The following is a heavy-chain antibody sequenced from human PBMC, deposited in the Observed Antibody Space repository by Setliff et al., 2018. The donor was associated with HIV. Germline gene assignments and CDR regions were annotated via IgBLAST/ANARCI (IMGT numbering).Heavy chain of an antibody. CDR2: IDHSGST. Sequence: PSETLSLTCAVYGGSFNDYYWTWIRQPPGKGLKWIGEIDHSGSTKYHASLKSRVTISIDTSKNQISLKLSSVTAADTAVYYCARGLNYYGSGSYLPLGYWGQGTLVTVSS. CDR1: GGSFNDYY. J-gene: IGHJ4*02. V-gene: IGHV4-34*01. D-gene: IGHD3-10*01. CDR3: ARGLNYYGSGSYLPLGY.